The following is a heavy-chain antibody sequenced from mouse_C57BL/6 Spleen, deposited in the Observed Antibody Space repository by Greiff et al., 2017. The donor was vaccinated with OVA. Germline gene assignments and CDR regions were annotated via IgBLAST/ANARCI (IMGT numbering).Heavy chain of an antibody. Sequence: VQLQQSGPELVKPGASVKISCKASGYTFTDYYMNWVKQSHGKSLEWIGDINPNNGGTSYNQKFKCKATLTVDKSSSTAYMELRSLTSDDSAVYYCAGVFDYWGQGTTLTVSS. CDR1: GYTFTDYY. CDR3: AGVFDY. V-gene: IGHV1-26*01. CDR2: INPNNGGT. J-gene: IGHJ2*01.